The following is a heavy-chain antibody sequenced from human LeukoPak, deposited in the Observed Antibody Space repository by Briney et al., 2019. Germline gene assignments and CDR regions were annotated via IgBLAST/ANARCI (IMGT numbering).Heavy chain of an antibody. Sequence: GGSLRLSCVASVFTFSNYWMHWVRQPPWKGLVWVSRIYVDGRTTNYADSVKGRFTISRDNAKNTVYLEMNSLSVEDTATYYCIRDFRSADLWGQGTLVTVTS. CDR3: IRDFRSADL. CDR2: IYVDGRTT. CDR1: VFTFSNYW. J-gene: IGHJ5*02. V-gene: IGHV3-74*01.